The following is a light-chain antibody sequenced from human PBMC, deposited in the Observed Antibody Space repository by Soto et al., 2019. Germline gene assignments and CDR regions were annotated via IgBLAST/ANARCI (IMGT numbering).Light chain of an antibody. Sequence: QSVLTQPASVSGSPGQSITISCTGTSSDVGGYNYVSWYQHHPGKAPKLMIYEVSDRPSGVSNRFSGSKSGNTASLTISGLQAEDEADCYCSSYTSTTTWVFGGGTKLTVL. CDR2: EVS. CDR1: SSDVGGYNY. J-gene: IGLJ3*02. V-gene: IGLV2-14*01. CDR3: SSYTSTTTWV.